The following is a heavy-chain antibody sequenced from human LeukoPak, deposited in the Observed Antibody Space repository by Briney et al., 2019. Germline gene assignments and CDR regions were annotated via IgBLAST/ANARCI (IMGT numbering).Heavy chain of an antibody. CDR3: TRAKVPPRPTWFGS. J-gene: IGHJ5*01. CDR1: RDRLNRDH. V-gene: IGHV1-46*02. Sequence: ASVKISCKASRDRLNRDHIQWVRQAPGGWLELMGVINAGGEDPKFAQNFQGRVDLTWDTSTNTIYMELASLRSEDTAVYYCTRAKVPPRPTWFGSWGQGTLVTVSS. D-gene: IGHD3-10*01. CDR2: INAGGEDP.